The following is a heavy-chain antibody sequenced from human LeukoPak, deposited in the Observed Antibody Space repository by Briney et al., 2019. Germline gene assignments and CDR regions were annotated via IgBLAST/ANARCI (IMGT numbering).Heavy chain of an antibody. CDR3: ARVGPGSSNPFDY. CDR2: IIPIFGTA. Sequence: SVKVSCKASGGTFSSYAISWVRQAPGQGLEWMGGIIPIFGTANYAQKFQGRVTITTDESTSTAYMGLSSLRSEDTAVYYCARVGPGSSNPFDYWGQGTLVTVSS. D-gene: IGHD6-13*01. V-gene: IGHV1-69*05. J-gene: IGHJ4*02. CDR1: GGTFSSYA.